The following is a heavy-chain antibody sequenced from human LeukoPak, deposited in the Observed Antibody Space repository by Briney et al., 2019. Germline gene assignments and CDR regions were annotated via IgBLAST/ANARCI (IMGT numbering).Heavy chain of an antibody. CDR3: AKDAISGNSRHDFFDV. CDR1: GFTFNLYA. Sequence: PGGSLRLSCATSGFTFNLYALTWVRQAPGKGLEWVSTINDPGTMYHADSVKGRFTISRDDSKSTLFLQMNSLRADDTALYYCAKDAISGNSRHDFFDVWGQGTMVIVSS. CDR2: INDPGTM. V-gene: IGHV3-23*01. D-gene: IGHD1-7*01. J-gene: IGHJ3*01.